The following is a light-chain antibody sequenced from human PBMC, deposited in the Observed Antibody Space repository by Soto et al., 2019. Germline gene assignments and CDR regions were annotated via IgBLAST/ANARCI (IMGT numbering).Light chain of an antibody. J-gene: IGKJ2*01. Sequence: EIVLTQSPATLSLSPGERATLSCRASRSVSDYLAWYQQKPGQSPRLIVYGASNRATGIPARFSGSGSGTDFTLTIVTLEPEDFAVYYCQHYGESSYAFGQGTKLQIK. CDR2: GAS. CDR1: RSVSDY. V-gene: IGKV3-11*01. CDR3: QHYGESSYA.